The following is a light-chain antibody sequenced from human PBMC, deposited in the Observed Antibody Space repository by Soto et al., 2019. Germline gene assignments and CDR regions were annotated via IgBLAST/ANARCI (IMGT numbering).Light chain of an antibody. V-gene: IGLV1-47*01. Sequence: QSALTQSPSASGTPGQRVTISCSGSRSNIGRNFAYWYQHVPGTAPRLLIQRNNERPSGVPDRFSGSKSGTSVSLAISGLRSDDEATYYCAAWDDTLDAQVFGGGTKLTVL. CDR2: RNN. CDR3: AAWDDTLDAQV. CDR1: RSNIGRNF. J-gene: IGLJ3*02.